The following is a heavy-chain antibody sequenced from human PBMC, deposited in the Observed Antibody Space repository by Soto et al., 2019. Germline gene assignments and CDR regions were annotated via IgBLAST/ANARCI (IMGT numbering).Heavy chain of an antibody. D-gene: IGHD6-6*01. CDR2: INPRGDST. V-gene: IGHV1-46*01. CDR1: GYTFANNY. CDR3: APDHSISDACAWWLDP. Sequence: ASVKVSCKPSGYTFANNYIHWVRRAPGQGLEWMGIINPRGDSTNYAQKFQGRVTVTRDTTTSTVYMELTSLRSEDTAVYYCAPDHSISDACAWWLDPWGQGTLVTVSS. J-gene: IGHJ5*02.